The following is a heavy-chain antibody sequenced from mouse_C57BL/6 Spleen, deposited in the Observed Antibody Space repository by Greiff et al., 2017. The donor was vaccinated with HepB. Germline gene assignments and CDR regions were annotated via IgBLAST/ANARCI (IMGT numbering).Heavy chain of an antibody. D-gene: IGHD1-1*01. J-gene: IGHJ3*01. V-gene: IGHV5-4*01. CDR3: ARDTHYYGRTGFAY. Sequence: EVKVVESGGGLVKPGGSLKLSCAASGFTFSSYAMSWVRQTPEKRLEWVATISDGGSYTYYPDNVKGRFTISRDTAKNNLYLQMSHLKSEDTAMYYCARDTHYYGRTGFAYWGQGTLVTVSA. CDR2: ISDGGSYT. CDR1: GFTFSSYA.